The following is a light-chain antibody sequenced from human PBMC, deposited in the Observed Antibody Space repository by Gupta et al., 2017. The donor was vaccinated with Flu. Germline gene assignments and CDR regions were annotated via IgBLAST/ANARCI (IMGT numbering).Light chain of an antibody. V-gene: IGLV4-69*01. J-gene: IGLJ3*02. CDR3: QTWGTGIWV. CDR2: LNSDGSH. CDR1: SGHRSYA. Sequence: QLVLPQSPSASASLGASVKLTCTLSSGHRSYAIAWHQQQPEKGPRYLMKLNSDGSHSKGDGIPDRFSGSSSGAERYLTISSLQSEDEDDYDCQTWGTGIWVFGGGTKLTVL.